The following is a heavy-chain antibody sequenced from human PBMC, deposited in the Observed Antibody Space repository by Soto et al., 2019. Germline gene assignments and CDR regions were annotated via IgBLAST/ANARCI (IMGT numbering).Heavy chain of an antibody. Sequence: SETLSLTCTVSGGSISSSSYYWGWIRQPPGKGLEWIGSIYYSGSTYYNPSLKSRVTISVDTSKNQFSLKLSSVTAADTAVYYCARDSGGVGATSAYYYYGMDVWGQGTTVTVSS. D-gene: IGHD1-26*01. CDR1: GGSISSSSYY. CDR2: IYYSGST. V-gene: IGHV4-39*02. J-gene: IGHJ6*02. CDR3: ARDSGGVGATSAYYYYGMDV.